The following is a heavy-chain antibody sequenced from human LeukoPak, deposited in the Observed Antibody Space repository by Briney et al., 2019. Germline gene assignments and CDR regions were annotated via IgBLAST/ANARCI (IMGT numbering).Heavy chain of an antibody. CDR1: GFTFSSYW. CDR2: INSDGSST. Sequence: GGSLRLSCAASGFTFSSYWMHWVRQAPGKGLVWVSRINSDGSSTSYADSVKGRLTISRDNAKNTLYLQMNSLRAEDTAVYYCARVQTRATGNWFDPWGQGTLVTVSS. J-gene: IGHJ5*02. D-gene: IGHD1-14*01. CDR3: ARVQTRATGNWFDP. V-gene: IGHV3-74*01.